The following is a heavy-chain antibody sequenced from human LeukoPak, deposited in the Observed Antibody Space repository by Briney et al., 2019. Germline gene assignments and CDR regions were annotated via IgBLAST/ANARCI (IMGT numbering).Heavy chain of an antibody. J-gene: IGHJ4*02. Sequence: GGSLRLSCAASGFTFSSYAISWVRQAPGKGLEWVSAISGSGGSTYYADSVKGRFTISRDNSKNTLYLQMNSLRAEDTAVYYCAKLYYDFWSGYLDYWGQGTLVTVSS. CDR2: ISGSGGST. D-gene: IGHD3-3*01. CDR1: GFTFSSYA. V-gene: IGHV3-23*01. CDR3: AKLYYDFWSGYLDY.